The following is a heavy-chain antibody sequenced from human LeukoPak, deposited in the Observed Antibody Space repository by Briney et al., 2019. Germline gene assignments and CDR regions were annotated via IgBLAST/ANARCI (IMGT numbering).Heavy chain of an antibody. CDR2: IKQDGSET. CDR1: GFTFSSYG. Sequence: GGSLRLSCAASGFTFSSYGMHWVRQAPGKGLEWVANIKQDGSETYYVDSVKGRFTISRDNAKTSLYLQMNSLRDEDTAVYYCASPTIFGVVIYYWGQGTLVTVSS. J-gene: IGHJ4*02. CDR3: ASPTIFGVVIYY. V-gene: IGHV3-7*01. D-gene: IGHD3-3*01.